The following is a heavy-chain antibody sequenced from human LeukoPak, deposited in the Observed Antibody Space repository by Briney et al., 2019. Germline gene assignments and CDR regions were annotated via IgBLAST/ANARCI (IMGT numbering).Heavy chain of an antibody. Sequence: SETLSLTCTVSGGSISSYYWSWIRQPAGKGLEWIGRIYTSGSTNYNPSLRSRVTMSVDTSKNQFSLKLSSVTAADTAVYYCARTFDCGGDCYSSQYYYYMDVWGKGTTVTVSS. D-gene: IGHD2-21*02. CDR2: IYTSGST. J-gene: IGHJ6*03. V-gene: IGHV4-4*07. CDR1: GGSISSYY. CDR3: ARTFDCGGDCYSSQYYYYMDV.